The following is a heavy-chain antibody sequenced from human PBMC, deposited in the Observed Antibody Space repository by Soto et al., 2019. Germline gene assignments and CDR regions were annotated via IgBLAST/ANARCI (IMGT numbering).Heavy chain of an antibody. J-gene: IGHJ5*02. CDR1: GFTFSSYA. V-gene: IGHV3-23*01. D-gene: IGHD1-26*01. CDR3: AKSIAEVGPKLPIDP. CDR2: ISGSGGGT. Sequence: PGGSLRLSCAASGFTFSSYAMSWVRQAPGKGLEWVSAISGSGGGTYYADSVKGRFTISRDNSKNTLYLQMNSLRAEDTAVYYCAKSIAEVGPKLPIDPWGQGTLVTVPQ.